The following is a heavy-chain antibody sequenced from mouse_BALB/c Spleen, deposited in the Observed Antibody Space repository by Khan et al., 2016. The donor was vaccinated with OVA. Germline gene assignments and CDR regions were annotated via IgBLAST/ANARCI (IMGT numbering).Heavy chain of an antibody. V-gene: IGHV1-15*01. D-gene: IGHD1-1*01. CDR1: GYTFTDYE. CDR3: TSRDYGSRYGFAY. CDR2: IDPEAGVT. Sequence: QVQLQQSGAELVRPGASVTLSCKASGYTFTDYEMHWVKQTPVHGLEWIGAIDPEAGVTAYNQMFKGKATLTADKSSTTAYMALRSLTSEGSAVYYCTSRDYGSRYGFAYWGQGTRVTVSA. J-gene: IGHJ3*01.